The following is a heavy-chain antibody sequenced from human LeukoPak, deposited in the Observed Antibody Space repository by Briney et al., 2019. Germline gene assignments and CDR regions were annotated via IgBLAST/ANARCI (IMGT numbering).Heavy chain of an antibody. CDR1: GGSFSGYY. Sequence: SETLSLTCVVSGGSFSGYYWSWIRQPPGKGLEWIGEIKHGGRPNYNPSLKSRVTISVDTSKNQFSLKLSSVTAADTAVYYCARLGDIVPRFSYWYFDLWGRGTLVTVSS. V-gene: IGHV4-34*01. D-gene: IGHD2-15*01. J-gene: IGHJ2*01. CDR3: ARLGDIVPRFSYWYFDL. CDR2: IKHGGRP.